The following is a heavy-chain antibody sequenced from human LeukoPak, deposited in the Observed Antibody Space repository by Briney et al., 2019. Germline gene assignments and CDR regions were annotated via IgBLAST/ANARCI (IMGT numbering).Heavy chain of an antibody. CDR3: ARAYSSSWYYYYGMDV. CDR2: ISYDGSNK. V-gene: IGHV3-30*19. D-gene: IGHD6-13*01. CDR1: GFSFNSYG. Sequence: GGSLRLSCVASGFSFNSYGMHWVRQAPGKGLEWVAVISYDGSNKYYADSVEGRFTISRDNSKNTLYLQMNSLRAEGTAVYYCARAYSSSWYYYYGMDVWGQGTTVTVSS. J-gene: IGHJ6*02.